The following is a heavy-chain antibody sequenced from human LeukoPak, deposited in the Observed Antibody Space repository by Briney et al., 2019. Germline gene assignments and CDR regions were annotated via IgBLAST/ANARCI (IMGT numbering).Heavy chain of an antibody. V-gene: IGHV4-39*01. CDR2: IYSSGST. CDR1: GGSISSIGYY. Sequence: PSETLSLTCTVSGGSISSIGYYWAWIRQPPGKGLEWIGCIYSSGSTYYNPSLMSRVTISVDTSKRQFSLKLSSVTAADTAVYYCASLGGSGDTFDIWGQGTMVTVSS. J-gene: IGHJ3*02. D-gene: IGHD3-10*01. CDR3: ASLGGSGDTFDI.